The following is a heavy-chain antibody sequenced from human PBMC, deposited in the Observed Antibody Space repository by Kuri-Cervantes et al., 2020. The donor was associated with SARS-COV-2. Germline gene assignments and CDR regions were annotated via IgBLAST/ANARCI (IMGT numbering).Heavy chain of an antibody. Sequence: ASVKVSCKASGYTFTSYAMHWVRQAPGQGLEWMGIINPSGGSTSYAQKFQGRVTMTRDTSTSTVYMELSSLRSDDTAVYYCARGNRDGLWGARWGQGTLVTVSS. CDR3: ARGNRDGLWGAR. D-gene: IGHD3-16*01. V-gene: IGHV1-46*01. J-gene: IGHJ4*02. CDR2: INPSGGST. CDR1: GYTFTSYA.